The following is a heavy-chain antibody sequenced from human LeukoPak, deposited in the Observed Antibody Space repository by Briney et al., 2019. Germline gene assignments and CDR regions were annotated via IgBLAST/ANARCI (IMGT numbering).Heavy chain of an antibody. CDR1: GFTFSTYG. J-gene: IGHJ4*02. D-gene: IGHD1-26*01. CDR2: IWSDGSNK. CDR3: AKSLGATRGYFEH. V-gene: IGHV3-30*02. Sequence: GGSLRLSCTASGFTFSTYGMHWVRQAPGKGLEWVAFIWSDGSNKYYADSVKGRYTISRDNSKNTLYLQMNSLRPEDTAVYYCAKSLGATRGYFEHWGQGTLVTVSS.